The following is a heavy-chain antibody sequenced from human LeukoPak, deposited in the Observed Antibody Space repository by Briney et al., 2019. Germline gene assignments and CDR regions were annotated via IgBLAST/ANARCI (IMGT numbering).Heavy chain of an antibody. CDR1: GFNFNSYW. CDR3: ARGNSYGYYYYGMDV. J-gene: IGHJ6*02. CDR2: IYSDGSRT. Sequence: GGSLRLSCAASGFNFNSYWMHWVRQVPGKGLVWVSRIYSDGSRTSYADSVKGRFTISRDNAKNTLFLQMSSLRAEDTAVYYCARGNSYGYYYYGMDVWGQGTTVTVSS. V-gene: IGHV3-74*01. D-gene: IGHD5-18*01.